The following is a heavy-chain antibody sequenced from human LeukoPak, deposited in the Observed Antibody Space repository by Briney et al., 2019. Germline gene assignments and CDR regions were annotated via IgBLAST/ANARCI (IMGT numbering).Heavy chain of an antibody. J-gene: IGHJ6*02. V-gene: IGHV1-8*01. CDR2: MNPNSGNT. CDR1: GYTFTSYD. Sequence: GASVKVSCKASGYTFTSYDINWVRQATGQGLEWMGWMNPNSGNTGYAQKFQGRVTMTRNTSISTAYMELSSLRSEDTAVYYCAIIAAAGTSYYYYGMDVWGQGTTVTVSS. D-gene: IGHD6-13*01. CDR3: AIIAAAGTSYYYYGMDV.